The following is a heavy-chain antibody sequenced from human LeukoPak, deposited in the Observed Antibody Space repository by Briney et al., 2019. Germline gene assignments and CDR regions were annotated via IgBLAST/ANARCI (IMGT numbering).Heavy chain of an antibody. CDR2: IYSGGST. D-gene: IGHD2-21*01. CDR3: AKDLNNSPY. V-gene: IGHV3-53*01. J-gene: IGHJ4*02. Sequence: GGSLRLSCAASGFIVRNNYMSWVRQAPGKGLEWVSVIYSGGSTYYADSVKGRFTISRDNSKNTLFLQVNSLRAEDTAVYFCAKDLNNSPYWGQGTLVTVSS. CDR1: GFIVRNNY.